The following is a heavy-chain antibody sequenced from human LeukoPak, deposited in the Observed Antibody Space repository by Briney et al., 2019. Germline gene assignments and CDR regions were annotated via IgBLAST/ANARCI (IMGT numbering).Heavy chain of an antibody. CDR2: INHSGST. CDR1: GGSFSGYY. V-gene: IGHV4-34*01. J-gene: IGHJ4*02. D-gene: IGHD1-1*01. Sequence: SETLSLTCAVYGGSFSGYYWSWIRQPPGKGLEWIGEINHSGSTNYNPSLKSRDTISVDTSKNQFSLKLSSVTAADTAVYYCARGTGRYKLDYWGQGTLVTVSS. CDR3: ARGTGRYKLDY.